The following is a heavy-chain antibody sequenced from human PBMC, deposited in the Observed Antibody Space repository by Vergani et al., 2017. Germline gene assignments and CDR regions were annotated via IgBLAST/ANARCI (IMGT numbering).Heavy chain of an antibody. V-gene: IGHV3-23*01. CDR3: AKEGPYDYVWGSYRDIIY. CDR1: GFTFSSYA. CDR2: IRGSGGST. Sequence: EVQLLESGGGLVQPGGSLRLSCAASGFTFSSYAMSWVRQAPGKGLEWVSAIRGSGGSTYYADSVKGRFTISRDNSKNTLYLQMNSLRAEDTAVYYCAKEGPYDYVWGSYRDIIYWGQGTLVTVSS. D-gene: IGHD3-16*02. J-gene: IGHJ4*02.